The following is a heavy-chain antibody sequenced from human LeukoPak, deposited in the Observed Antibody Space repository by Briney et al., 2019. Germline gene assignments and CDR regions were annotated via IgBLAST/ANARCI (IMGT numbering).Heavy chain of an antibody. Sequence: GGSLRLSCAASGFTFSSYAMSWVRQAPGKGLEWVSVISDSGGSTYYADSVKGRFTISRDNSKNTLYLQMNSLRAEDTAVYYCARTFGGVIVANYWGPGTLVTVSS. D-gene: IGHD3-16*02. J-gene: IGHJ4*02. CDR1: GFTFSSYA. V-gene: IGHV3-23*01. CDR2: ISDSGGST. CDR3: ARTFGGVIVANY.